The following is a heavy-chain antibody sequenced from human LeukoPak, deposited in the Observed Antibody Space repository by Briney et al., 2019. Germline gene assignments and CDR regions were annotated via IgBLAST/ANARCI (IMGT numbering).Heavy chain of an antibody. D-gene: IGHD2-2*01. CDR3: ARSCVPVISSRLPRDR. CDR1: GFTFCRYA. V-gene: IGHV3-64*01. J-gene: IGHJ5*02. Sequence: PGGSLRLSSAASGFTFCRYAMHWVRQAPGKGLEYVSAISGNGGTTYYANSVKGRFTISRDNSKNTLYLQMGSLRAEDMGVYYCARSCVPVISSRLPRDRWGQGTLVTVSS. CDR2: ISGNGGTT.